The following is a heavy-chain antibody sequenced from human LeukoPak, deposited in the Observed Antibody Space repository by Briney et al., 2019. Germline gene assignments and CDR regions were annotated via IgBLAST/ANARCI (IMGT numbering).Heavy chain of an antibody. D-gene: IGHD1-26*01. CDR3: ATYREWEETAFDI. V-gene: IGHV4-59*08. Sequence: SETLSLTCTVSGGSISSYYWSWIRQPPGKGLERIGYIYYSGSTNYNPSLKSRVTISVDTSKNQFSLKLSSVTAADTAVYYCATYREWEETAFDIWGQGTMVTVSS. CDR1: GGSISSYY. CDR2: IYYSGST. J-gene: IGHJ3*02.